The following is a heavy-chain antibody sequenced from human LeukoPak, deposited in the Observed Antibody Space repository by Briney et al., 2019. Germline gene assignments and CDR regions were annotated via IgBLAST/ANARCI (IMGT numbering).Heavy chain of an antibody. Sequence: ASVKVSCKASGYTFTSYAMHWVRQAPGQRLEWMGWINAGNGNTKNSQKFQGRVTITRDTSASTAYMELSSLRSEDTAVYYCARANYYDSSGYYYPGDYWGQGTLVTVSS. CDR2: INAGNGNT. CDR1: GYTFTSYA. J-gene: IGHJ4*02. D-gene: IGHD3-22*01. CDR3: ARANYYDSSGYYYPGDY. V-gene: IGHV1-3*01.